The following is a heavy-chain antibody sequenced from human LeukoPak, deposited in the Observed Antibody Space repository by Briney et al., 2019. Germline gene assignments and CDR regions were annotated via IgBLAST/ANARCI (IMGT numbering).Heavy chain of an antibody. Sequence: HPGGSLRLSCAASKFTFSTFSMSWVRQAPGKGLEWVSSISGSGGYTYYADSVKGRFTISRDNSKHTVHLQMNSLRAEDMAVYYCADARYGYWGQGTLVTASS. CDR1: KFTFSTFS. V-gene: IGHV3-23*01. CDR3: ADARYGY. CDR2: ISGSGGYT. D-gene: IGHD1-14*01. J-gene: IGHJ4*02.